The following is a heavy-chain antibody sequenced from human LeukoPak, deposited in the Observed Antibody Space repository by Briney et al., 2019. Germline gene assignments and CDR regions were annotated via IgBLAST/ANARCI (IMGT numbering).Heavy chain of an antibody. J-gene: IGHJ3*02. D-gene: IGHD3-16*02. CDR1: GFTLTTYA. Sequence: GGSLRLSCAASGFTLTTYAMHWVRQAPGKGLEWVAMFSYDGSIRYNADSVQGRFTISRDTSQNTLDLQMDSLRPDDTAVYYCARGYRPYDDAFDIWGHGTLVTVSS. V-gene: IGHV3-30*01. CDR3: ARGYRPYDDAFDI. CDR2: FSYDGSIR.